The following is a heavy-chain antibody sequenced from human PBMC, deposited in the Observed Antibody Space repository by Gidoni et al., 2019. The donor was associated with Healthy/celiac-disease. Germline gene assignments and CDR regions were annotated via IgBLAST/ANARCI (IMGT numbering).Heavy chain of an antibody. CDR3: AKGSSFGVVIMPNWFDP. CDR2: ISGSGGST. CDR1: GFTFSSYA. Sequence: EVQLLESGGGLVQPGGSLRLSCAASGFTFSSYAMSWVRQAPGKGLVWVSAISGSGGSTYYSDSVKGRFTISRDNSKNTLYLQMNSLRAEDTAVYYCAKGSSFGVVIMPNWFDPWGQGTLVTVSS. V-gene: IGHV3-23*01. J-gene: IGHJ5*02. D-gene: IGHD3-3*01.